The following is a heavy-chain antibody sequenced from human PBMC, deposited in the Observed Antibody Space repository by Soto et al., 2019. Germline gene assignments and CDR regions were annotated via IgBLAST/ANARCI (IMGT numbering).Heavy chain of an antibody. CDR2: MNHNSGDT. J-gene: IGHJ3*02. Sequence: ASVKVSSKASGYTFTSYDINWVRQATGQGLVWMGWMNHNSGDTGYEQKFQGRVTMTRNTSISTAYMELSSLRSEDTAVYYCARGRCSGWLDGAFDIWGQGTMVTV. CDR1: GYTFTSYD. D-gene: IGHD6-19*01. V-gene: IGHV1-8*01. CDR3: ARGRCSGWLDGAFDI.